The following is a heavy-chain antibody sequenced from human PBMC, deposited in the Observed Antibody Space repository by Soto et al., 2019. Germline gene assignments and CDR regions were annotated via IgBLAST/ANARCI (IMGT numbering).Heavy chain of an antibody. CDR2: ISYDGSKE. J-gene: IGHJ4*02. CDR1: PFTFRSYS. V-gene: IGHV3-30*09. CDR3: ARYCNGGACYSASLDY. Sequence: SLRLSCAASPFTFRSYSMHWVRQAPGKGLEWVTSISYDGSKESYADSVKGRFAVSRDNSKNTLYLQMNSLRPEDTAVYYCARYCNGGACYSASLDYWGQGTQVTVS. D-gene: IGHD2-15*01.